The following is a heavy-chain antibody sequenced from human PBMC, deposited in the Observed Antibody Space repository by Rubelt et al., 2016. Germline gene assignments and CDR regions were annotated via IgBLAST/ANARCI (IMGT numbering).Heavy chain of an antibody. CDR3: VREHCGGDCYSFGDY. CDR2: INPNSGAT. J-gene: IGHJ4*02. CDR1: GYTFTGYY. V-gene: IGHV1-2*02. D-gene: IGHD2-21*01. Sequence: QVQLVQSGAEVKKPGASVKVSCKASGYTFTGYYMHWVRQAPGQGLEWMGWINPNSGATNYAQKFQGRVIMTRDTSISTAYMEVSRLKSDDTAIYYCVREHCGGDCYSFGDYWGQGTLVTVSS.